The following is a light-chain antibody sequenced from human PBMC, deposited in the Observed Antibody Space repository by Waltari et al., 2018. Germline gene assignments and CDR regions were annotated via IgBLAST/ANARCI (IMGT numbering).Light chain of an antibody. CDR1: QGVLYNPNNKNY. CDR2: WAS. J-gene: IGKJ1*01. V-gene: IGKV4-1*01. CDR3: QQDFSHPPWT. Sequence: DIVLTQSPDSLAVSLGERATINCKSSQGVLYNPNNKNYLAWYQQKPGQPPKLLIYWASTRESGVPARFSGSGSVTEFPLTISSLHAEDVAVYYCQQDFSHPPWTFGQGTKVEIK.